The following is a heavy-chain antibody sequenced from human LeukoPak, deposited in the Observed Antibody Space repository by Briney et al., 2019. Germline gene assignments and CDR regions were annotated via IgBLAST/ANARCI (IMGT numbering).Heavy chain of an antibody. V-gene: IGHV3-23*01. J-gene: IGHJ4*02. CDR1: GFTFSSYA. Sequence: PGGSLRLSCAASGFTFSSYAMSWLRQAPGKGLEWVSAISGSGGSTYYADSVKGRFTISRDNSKNTLYLQMNSLRAEDTAVYYCAKDLEMATIRPEKFDYWGQGTLVTVSS. CDR2: ISGSGGST. D-gene: IGHD5-24*01. CDR3: AKDLEMATIRPEKFDY.